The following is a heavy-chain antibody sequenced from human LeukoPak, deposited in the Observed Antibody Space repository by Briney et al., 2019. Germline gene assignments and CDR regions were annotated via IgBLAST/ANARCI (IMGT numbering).Heavy chain of an antibody. V-gene: IGHV3-23*01. CDR1: GFTFSSYA. D-gene: IGHD3-22*01. Sequence: GGSLRLSCAASGFTFSSYAMSWVRQAPGKGLEWVSAISGSGGSTYYADSVKGRFTISRDNSKNTLYLQMNSLRAEDTAVYYCAAQYYYDSSGAYYFDYWGQGTLVTVSS. J-gene: IGHJ4*02. CDR2: ISGSGGST. CDR3: AAQYYYDSSGAYYFDY.